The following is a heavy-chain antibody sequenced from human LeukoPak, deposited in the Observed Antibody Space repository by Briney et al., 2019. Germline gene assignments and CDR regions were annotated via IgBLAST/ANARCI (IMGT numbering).Heavy chain of an antibody. CDR3: ARANGDSREEYYYDY. Sequence: GRSLRLSRAASGFTFSSYVMHWVRQAPGKGLEWVAVISYDGSNKYYADSVKGRFTISRDNSKNTLYLQMNSLRAEDTAVYYCARANGDSREEYYYDYWGQGTLVTVSS. CDR2: ISYDGSNK. V-gene: IGHV3-30-3*01. CDR1: GFTFSSYV. J-gene: IGHJ4*02. D-gene: IGHD4-17*01.